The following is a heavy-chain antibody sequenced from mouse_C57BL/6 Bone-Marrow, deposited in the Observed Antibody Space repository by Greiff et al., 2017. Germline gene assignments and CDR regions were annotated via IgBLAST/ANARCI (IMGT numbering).Heavy chain of an antibody. J-gene: IGHJ2*01. CDR3: TRSLVYYGTNY. CDR2: IDPEDGET. D-gene: IGHD1-1*01. V-gene: IGHV14-2*01. CDR1: GFNIKDYY. Sequence: VQLQQSGAELVKPGASVKLSCTASGFNIKDYYIHWVKQRTEQGLEWIGRIDPEDGETKYAPNFQDKATIAADTSSNTAYLQLSSLTSEDTAVYYGTRSLVYYGTNYWGRGTALTVSS.